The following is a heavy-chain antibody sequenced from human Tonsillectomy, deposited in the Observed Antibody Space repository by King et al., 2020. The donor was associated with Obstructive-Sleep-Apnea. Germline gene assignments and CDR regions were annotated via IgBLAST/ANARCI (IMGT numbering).Heavy chain of an antibody. Sequence: QLVQSGGGLVQPGRSLRLSCAASGFTFDDYAMHWVRQAPGKGLECVSGISWNSGSIGYADSVKGRFTISRDNAKNSLYLQMNSLRAEDTALYYCAKGGHIAAAGIKTWGQGTLVTVSS. J-gene: IGHJ5*02. CDR3: AKGGHIAAAGIKT. V-gene: IGHV3-9*01. CDR2: ISWNSGSI. CDR1: GFTFDDYA. D-gene: IGHD6-13*01.